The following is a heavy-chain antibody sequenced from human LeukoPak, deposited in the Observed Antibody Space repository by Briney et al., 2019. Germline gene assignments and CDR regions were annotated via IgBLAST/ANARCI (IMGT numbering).Heavy chain of an antibody. Sequence: SETLSLTCTVSGGSINSGSYYWSWIRQPAGKGLEWIGRICTSGSTNYNPSLKSRVTISVDTSKNQFSLKLSSVTAADTAVYYCASSFNGGYCSSTSCYNRFDYWGQGTLVTVSS. CDR3: ASSFNGGYCSSTSCYNRFDY. D-gene: IGHD2-2*02. CDR2: ICTSGST. CDR1: GGSINSGSYY. V-gene: IGHV4-61*02. J-gene: IGHJ4*02.